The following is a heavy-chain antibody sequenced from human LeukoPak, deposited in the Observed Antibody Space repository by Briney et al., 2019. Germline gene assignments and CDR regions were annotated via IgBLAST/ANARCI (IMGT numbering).Heavy chain of an antibody. Sequence: PSETLSLTCAVYGGSFSGYYWSWIRQPPGKGLEWIGYIYYSGSTNYNPSLKSRVTISVDTSKNQFSLKLSSVTAADTAVYYCAREKYYDSRFLDYWGQGTLVTVSS. J-gene: IGHJ4*02. V-gene: IGHV4-59*01. D-gene: IGHD3-22*01. CDR2: IYYSGST. CDR3: AREKYYDSRFLDY. CDR1: GGSFSGYY.